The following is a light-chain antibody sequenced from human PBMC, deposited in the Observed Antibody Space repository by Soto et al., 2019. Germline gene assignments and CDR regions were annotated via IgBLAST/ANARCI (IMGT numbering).Light chain of an antibody. V-gene: IGKV3-15*01. CDR2: GAS. CDR3: QQYNNWPPWT. CDR1: QSVGSN. Sequence: EVVMTQSPATLSVSPGERATLPCRASQSVGSNLAWYQQKPGQAPRLLIYGASTRATGVPARFTGSGSGTEFTLTIRSLQSEDFAIYYCQQYNNWPPWTFGQGTKVEIK. J-gene: IGKJ1*01.